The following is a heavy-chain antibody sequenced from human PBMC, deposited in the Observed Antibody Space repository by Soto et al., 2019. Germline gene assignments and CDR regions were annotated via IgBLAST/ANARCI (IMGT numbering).Heavy chain of an antibody. CDR1: GFSLPTTGVG. CDR3: THLTSSWSEDAFDI. V-gene: IGHV2-5*02. D-gene: IGHD6-13*01. J-gene: IGHJ3*02. Sequence: QITLEESGPTLVKPTQTLTLTCTFSGFSLPTTGVGVGWLRQPPGKALEWLALIYWDDGKTYSPSLKNRLTVSEGAYKNQVVLKMTNMDPMDTATYYCTHLTSSWSEDAFDIWGHGTMVTVS. CDR2: IYWDDGK.